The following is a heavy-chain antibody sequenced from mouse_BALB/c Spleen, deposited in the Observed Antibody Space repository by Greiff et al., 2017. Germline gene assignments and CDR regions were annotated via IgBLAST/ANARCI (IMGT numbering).Heavy chain of an antibody. Sequence: EVKLVESGGGLVQPGGSLRLSCATSGFTFTDYYMSWVRQPPGKALEWLGFIRNKANGYTTEYSASVKGRFTISRDNSQSILYLQMNTLRAEDSATYYCARDGRENYGNYVTHYYAMDYWGQGTSVTVSS. CDR1: GFTFTDYY. CDR3: ARDGRENYGNYVTHYYAMDY. D-gene: IGHD2-1*01. V-gene: IGHV7-3*02. J-gene: IGHJ4*01. CDR2: IRNKANGYTT.